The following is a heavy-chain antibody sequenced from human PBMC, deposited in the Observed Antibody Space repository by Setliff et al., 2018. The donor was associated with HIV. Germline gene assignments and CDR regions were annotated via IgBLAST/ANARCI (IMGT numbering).Heavy chain of an antibody. CDR3: ARVWWYYYGSGPEAPFDY. CDR2: INPNSGGT. Sequence: ASVKVSCKASGYPFSSYYMHWVRQAPGQGLEWMGRINPNSGGTNYAQKFQGRVTMTRDTSISTAYMELSRLRSDDTAVYYCARVWWYYYGSGPEAPFDYWGQGTLVTVSS. J-gene: IGHJ4*02. D-gene: IGHD3-10*01. CDR1: GYPFSSYY. V-gene: IGHV1-2*06.